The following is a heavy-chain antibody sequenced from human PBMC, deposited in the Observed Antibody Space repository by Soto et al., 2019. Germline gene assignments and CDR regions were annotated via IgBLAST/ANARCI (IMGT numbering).Heavy chain of an antibody. CDR1: GFTFNIYG. V-gene: IGHV3-30*18. J-gene: IGHJ5*02. CDR3: AKDQASGQGSFLS. Sequence: VKLVESGGGVVQPGGSLRLSCAASGFTFNIYGMNWVRQASDKGLEWVALISYDGSNQYYADSVKGRFTISRDNSKNTLFLQMNSLRADDTAVYYCAKDQASGQGSFLSWGQGTLVTVSS. CDR2: ISYDGSNQ.